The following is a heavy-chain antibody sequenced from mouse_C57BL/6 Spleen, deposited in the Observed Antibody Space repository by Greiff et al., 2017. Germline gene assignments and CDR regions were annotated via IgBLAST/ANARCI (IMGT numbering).Heavy chain of an antibody. CDR3: ARHRDSNYFDY. J-gene: IGHJ2*01. D-gene: IGHD2-5*01. V-gene: IGHV5-6*02. CDR2: ISSGGSYT. CDR1: GFTFSSYG. Sequence: DVMLVESGGDLVKPGGSLKLSCAASGFTFSSYGMSWVRQTPDKRLEWVATISSGGSYTYYPDSVKGRFTISRDNAKNTLYLQMSSLKSEDTAMYYCARHRDSNYFDYWGQGTTLTVSS.